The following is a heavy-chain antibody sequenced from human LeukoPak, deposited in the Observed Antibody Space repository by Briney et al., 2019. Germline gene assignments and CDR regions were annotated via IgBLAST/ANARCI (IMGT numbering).Heavy chain of an antibody. D-gene: IGHD3-10*02. V-gene: IGHV1-2*02. Sequence: ASVKVSCKASGYTFTGYYMHWVRQAPGQGLEWMGWINPNSGGTNYAQKFQGRVTMTRDTSISTAYMELSRLRSDDTAVYYCARGRDYYVPYYFDYWGQGTLVTVSS. CDR3: ARGRDYYVPYYFDY. CDR2: INPNSGGT. CDR1: GYTFTGYY. J-gene: IGHJ4*02.